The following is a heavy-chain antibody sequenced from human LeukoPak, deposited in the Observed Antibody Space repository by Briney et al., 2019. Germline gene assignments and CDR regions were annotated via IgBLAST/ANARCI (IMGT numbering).Heavy chain of an antibody. Sequence: SETLSLTCTVSGGSISSYYWSWIRQPPGKGLEWIRYIYTSGSTNYNPSLKSRVTISVDTSKNQFSLKLSSVTAADTAVYYCARSYCSGGSCSFDYWGQGTLVTVSS. V-gene: IGHV4-4*09. J-gene: IGHJ4*02. D-gene: IGHD2-15*01. CDR3: ARSYCSGGSCSFDY. CDR1: GGSISSYY. CDR2: IYTSGST.